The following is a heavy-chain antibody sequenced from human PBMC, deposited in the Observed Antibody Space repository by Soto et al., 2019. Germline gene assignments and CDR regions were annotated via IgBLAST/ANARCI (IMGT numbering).Heavy chain of an antibody. D-gene: IGHD3-22*01. CDR1: GGTFSSYA. V-gene: IGHV1-69*06. J-gene: IGHJ3*02. CDR2: IIPIFGTA. CDR3: ARDRGSGYYFDAFDI. Sequence: ASVKVPCKASGGTFSSYAISWVRQAPGQGLEWMGGIIPIFGTANYAQKFQGRVTITADKSTSTAYMELSSLRSEDTAVYYCARDRGSGYYFDAFDIWGQGTMVTVSS.